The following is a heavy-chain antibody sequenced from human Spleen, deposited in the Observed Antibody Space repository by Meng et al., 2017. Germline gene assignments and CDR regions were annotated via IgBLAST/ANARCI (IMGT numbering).Heavy chain of an antibody. V-gene: IGHV4-38-2*02. CDR3: ARDLAAVATFDN. CDR1: GYSISSGYY. D-gene: IGHD5-12*01. J-gene: IGHJ4*02. Sequence: SETLSLTCTASGYSISSGYYWGWIRQPPGKGLEWTGSIYHSGSTYYNPSLKSRVTISVDTSKNQFSLKLSSVTAADTAVYYCARDLAAVATFDNWGQGTLVTVSS. CDR2: IYHSGST.